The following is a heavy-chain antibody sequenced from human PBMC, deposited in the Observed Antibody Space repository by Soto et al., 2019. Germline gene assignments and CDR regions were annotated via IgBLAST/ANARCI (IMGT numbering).Heavy chain of an antibody. D-gene: IGHD2-15*01. CDR3: ARSPSGPSCYSDY. J-gene: IGHJ4*02. CDR2: IYYNGNA. CDR1: GGSVNSGDYY. Sequence: SETLSLTCTVSGGSVNSGDYYWSWIRQPPGKGLEWIGYIYYNGNAYYNPSLETRLTISLDTSKNQFSLKLTSVTAADTAVYFCARSPSGPSCYSDYWGQGTLVTVSS. V-gene: IGHV4-30-4*01.